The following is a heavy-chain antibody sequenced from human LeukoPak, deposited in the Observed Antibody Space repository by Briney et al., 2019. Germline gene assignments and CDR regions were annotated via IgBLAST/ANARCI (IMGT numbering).Heavy chain of an antibody. D-gene: IGHD6-19*01. CDR3: ARVAAVAGTGEELSLSDY. J-gene: IGHJ4*02. Sequence: SVKVSCKASGGTFSSYAISWVRQAPGQGLEWMGGIIPIFGTANYAQKFQGRVTITADESTSTAYMELSSLRSDDTAVDYCARVAAVAGTGEELSLSDYWGQGTLVTVSS. V-gene: IGHV1-69*13. CDR1: GGTFSSYA. CDR2: IIPIFGTA.